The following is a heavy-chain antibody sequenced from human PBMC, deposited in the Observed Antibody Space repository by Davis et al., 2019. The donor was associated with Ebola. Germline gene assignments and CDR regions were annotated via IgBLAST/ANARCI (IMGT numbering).Heavy chain of an antibody. J-gene: IGHJ3*01. Sequence: LRLSCAASGFTFSSYAMSWIRQHPGKGLEWIAYIYYSGNTYYNPSLKSRVTIAVDTSTNQFSLKLSSVTAADTAVYYCARLEGTGAFDFWGQGTMVTVSS. CDR3: ARLEGTGAFDF. CDR2: IYYSGNT. CDR1: GFTFSSYA. V-gene: IGHV4-31*02. D-gene: IGHD1-14*01.